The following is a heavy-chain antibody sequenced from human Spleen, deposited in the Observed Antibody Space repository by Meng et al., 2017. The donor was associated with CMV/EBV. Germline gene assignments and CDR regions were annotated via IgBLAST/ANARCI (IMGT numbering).Heavy chain of an antibody. CDR2: IVHILGIV. V-gene: IGHV1-69*04. D-gene: IGHD3-10*01. J-gene: IGHJ5*02. CDR1: GDTFSNYA. Sequence: KASGDTFSNYAITWVRQAPGQGLEWMGRIVHILGIVNYAQKFQGRVTMTADKATSTVYMELSSLRSEDTAVFYCARVGGYSGNWLDPWGQGTLVTVSS. CDR3: ARVGGYSGNWLDP.